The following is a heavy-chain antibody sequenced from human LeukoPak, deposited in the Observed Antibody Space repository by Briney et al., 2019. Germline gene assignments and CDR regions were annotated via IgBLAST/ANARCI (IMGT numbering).Heavy chain of an antibody. D-gene: IGHD3-22*01. J-gene: IGHJ4*02. V-gene: IGHV3-33*08. Sequence: GGSLRLSCAASGFTFSSYAMHWVRQAPGKGLEWVAFIRYDGSNKYYADSVKGRFTISRDNSKNTLYLQMNSLRAEDTAVYYRARRAGDYSHPYDYWGQGILVTVSS. CDR1: GFTFSSYA. CDR3: ARRAGDYSHPYDY. CDR2: IRYDGSNK.